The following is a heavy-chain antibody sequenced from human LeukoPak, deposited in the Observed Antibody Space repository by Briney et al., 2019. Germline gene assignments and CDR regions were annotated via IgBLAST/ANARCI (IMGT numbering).Heavy chain of an antibody. CDR3: ARAPLSSAYLHYYSMDV. D-gene: IGHD3-3*01. V-gene: IGHV4-39*07. J-gene: IGHJ6*03. CDR1: GGPISSSTDS. Sequence: PSETLSLTCTVSGGPISSSTDSWGWIRQPPGKGLEWSGSIYYSGRSYYKVSLKSRVTISVDTSNNQFSLKLSSVTAADTALYYCARAPLSSAYLHYYSMDVWGKGTTVTVSS. CDR2: IYYSGRS.